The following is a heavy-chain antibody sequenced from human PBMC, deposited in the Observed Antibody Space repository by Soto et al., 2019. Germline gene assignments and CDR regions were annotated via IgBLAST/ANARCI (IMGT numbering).Heavy chain of an antibody. CDR1: GFTFSSYW. CDR2: IKPDGSQK. Sequence: PGGSLRLSCAASGFTFSSYWMSWVRQAPGKGLEWVANIKPDGSQKWYVDSVKGRFTISRDNAKKSLYLQMNSLRAEDTAGYYCARGDYYDSSGPFSDAFDIWGQGTMVTVSS. D-gene: IGHD3-22*01. CDR3: ARGDYYDSSGPFSDAFDI. J-gene: IGHJ3*02. V-gene: IGHV3-7*04.